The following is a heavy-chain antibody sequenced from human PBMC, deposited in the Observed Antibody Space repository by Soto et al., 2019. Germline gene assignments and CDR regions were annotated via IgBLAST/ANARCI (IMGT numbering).Heavy chain of an antibody. V-gene: IGHV4-31*03. D-gene: IGHD6-19*01. J-gene: IGHJ5*02. CDR1: GYSITAGGYY. CDR2: FYSSGSI. CDR3: ARMYSSGSGWFHP. Sequence: ITIFVSGYSITAGGYYWSWIRHHPGKGLEWIGSFYSSGSIIYNPSLRSRVSISGDTSSNQFSMSLTSVTAADTARYYCARMYSSGSGWFHPWGQGTLVTVSS.